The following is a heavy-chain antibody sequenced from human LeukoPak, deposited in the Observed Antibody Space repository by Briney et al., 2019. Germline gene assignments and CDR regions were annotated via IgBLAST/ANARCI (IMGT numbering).Heavy chain of an antibody. D-gene: IGHD3-22*01. CDR3: ARQGVVVKNWFHP. J-gene: IGHJ5*02. CDR1: GFTFSSYA. V-gene: IGHV3-23*01. Sequence: GGSLRLSCAASGFTFSSYAMSWVRQAPGKGLERVSAISGSGGSTYYADSVKGRFTISRDNSKNTLYLQMNSLRAEDTAVYYCARQGVVVKNWFHPWGQGTLVTVSS. CDR2: ISGSGGST.